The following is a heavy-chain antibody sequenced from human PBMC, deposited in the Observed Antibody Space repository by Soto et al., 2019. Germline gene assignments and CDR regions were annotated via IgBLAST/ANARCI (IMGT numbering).Heavy chain of an antibody. CDR1: GFTFNTYA. V-gene: IGHV3-23*01. J-gene: IGHJ6*02. CDR2: ISASGGRT. Sequence: PGGSLRLSCSASGFTFNTYAMIWIRQAPGRRLEWVSTISASGGRTYYADSVKGRFTVSRDNSQNTLRLDMDSLRAEDTALYYCAKDHLPVGDYYYGVDVWGQGTTITVSS. CDR3: AKDHLPVGDYYYGVDV. D-gene: IGHD1-26*01.